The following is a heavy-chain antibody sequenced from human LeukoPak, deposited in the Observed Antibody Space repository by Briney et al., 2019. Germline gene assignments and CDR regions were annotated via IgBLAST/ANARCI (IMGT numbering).Heavy chain of an antibody. J-gene: IGHJ3*02. CDR2: ISYDGSNK. D-gene: IGHD5-12*01. CDR1: GFTFSSYA. V-gene: IGHV3-30-3*01. Sequence: GGSLRLSCAASGFTFSSYAMHWVRQAPGKGLEWVAVISYDGSNKYYADSVKGRFTIPRDNSKNTLYLQMNSLRAEDTAVYYCARDVLSGQGAFDIWGQGTMVTVSS. CDR3: ARDVLSGQGAFDI.